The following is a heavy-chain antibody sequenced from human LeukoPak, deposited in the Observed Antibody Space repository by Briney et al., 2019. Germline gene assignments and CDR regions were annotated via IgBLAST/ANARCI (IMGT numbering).Heavy chain of an antibody. Sequence: GGSLRLSFEAPGFRFSDYWMTWVRQAPGKGLEWGANIKEDGRQKYYVDSVKGRFTLSKDNAKNSVYLQMNSLGAEDTAVYYCARGWGEKGYCRGGTCNNPQFDYWGQGILVTVS. D-gene: IGHD2-15*01. CDR3: ARGWGEKGYCRGGTCNNPQFDY. V-gene: IGHV3-7*01. J-gene: IGHJ4*02. CDR1: GFRFSDYW. CDR2: IKEDGRQK.